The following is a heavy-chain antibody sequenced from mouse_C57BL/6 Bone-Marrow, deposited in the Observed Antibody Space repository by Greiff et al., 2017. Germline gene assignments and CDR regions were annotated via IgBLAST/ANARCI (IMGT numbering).Heavy chain of an antibody. J-gene: IGHJ2*01. Sequence: QVTLKECGPGILQPSQTLSLTCSFSGFSLSTFGMGVGWIRQPSGKGLEWLAHIWWDDDKYYNPALKSRLTISKDTSKNQVFLKVANVDTADTATYYCAREWLRRRKNVGYFDYWGQGTTLTVSS. D-gene: IGHD2-2*01. CDR2: IWWDDDK. CDR1: GFSLSTFGMG. CDR3: AREWLRRRKNVGYFDY. V-gene: IGHV8-8*01.